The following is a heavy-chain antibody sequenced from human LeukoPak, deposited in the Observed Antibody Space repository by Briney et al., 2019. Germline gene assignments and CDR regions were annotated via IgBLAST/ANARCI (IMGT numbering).Heavy chain of an antibody. CDR1: GFTVSSNY. CDR3: TRATKGELLPYFDY. V-gene: IGHV3-64*01. D-gene: IGHD1-26*01. Sequence: AGGSLRLSCAASGFTVSSNYMSWVRQAPGKGLEYVSAISSNGGSTYYANSVKGRFTISRDNSKNTLYLQMGSLRAEDLAVYYCTRATKGELLPYFDYWGQGTLVTVSS. J-gene: IGHJ4*02. CDR2: ISSNGGST.